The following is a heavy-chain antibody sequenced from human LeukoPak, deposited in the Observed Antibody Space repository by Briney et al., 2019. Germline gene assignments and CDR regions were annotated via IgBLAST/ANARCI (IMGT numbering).Heavy chain of an antibody. D-gene: IGHD5-18*01. CDR3: SRGWRGYNYGYFDY. CDR2: IYYTGST. CDR1: SDPNKLCY. V-gene: IGHV4-59*12. Sequence: SETLSLTCSVWSDPNKLCYAPCPRQPPGKALEWIGFIYYTGSTNYNPSLKSQITISIDTSKDQSSLKLASVTAADSAVYYWSRGWRGYNYGYFDYWGQETLVTVSS. J-gene: IGHJ4*02.